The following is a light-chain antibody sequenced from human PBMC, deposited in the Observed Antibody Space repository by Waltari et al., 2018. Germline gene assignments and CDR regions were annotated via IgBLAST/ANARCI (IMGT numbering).Light chain of an antibody. V-gene: IGLV2-23*01. Sequence: QSALTQPASVSGSPGQSITISCTGTSSDAGGYNLVSWYQQHPGKAPKLMIYEGSKRPSGVSNRFSGSKSGNTASLTISGLQAEDEADYYCCSYAGTVVFGGGTKLTVL. J-gene: IGLJ2*01. CDR2: EGS. CDR1: SSDAGGYNL. CDR3: CSYAGTVV.